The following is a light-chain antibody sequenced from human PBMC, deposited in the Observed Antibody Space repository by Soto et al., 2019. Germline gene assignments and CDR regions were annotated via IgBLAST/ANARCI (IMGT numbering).Light chain of an antibody. CDR3: QQYGSSSIT. V-gene: IGKV3-20*01. CDR1: KSVSSSY. CDR2: GAS. Sequence: SAGEGATRSSRTRKSVSSSYLAWYQQKPGQAPRLLIYGASSRATGIPDRFSGSGSGTDFTLTISRLEPEDFAVYYCQQYGSSSITFGQGTRLEIK. J-gene: IGKJ5*01.